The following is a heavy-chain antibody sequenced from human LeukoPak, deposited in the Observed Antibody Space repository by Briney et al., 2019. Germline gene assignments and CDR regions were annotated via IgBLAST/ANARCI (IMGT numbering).Heavy chain of an antibody. CDR1: GGSVSRGGYY. CDR2: TSYSEGT. V-gene: IGHV4-31*03. J-gene: IGHJ4*02. D-gene: IGHD1-26*01. CDR3: ATGDWESFYFNS. Sequence: SETLSLTCTVSGGSVSRGGYYWNWIRQHPGKGLEWIGFTSYSEGTYYNPSLMSRITISVDRSQNQFSLKMRDVTAADTAVYFCATGDWESFYFNSWGQGALVAVSS.